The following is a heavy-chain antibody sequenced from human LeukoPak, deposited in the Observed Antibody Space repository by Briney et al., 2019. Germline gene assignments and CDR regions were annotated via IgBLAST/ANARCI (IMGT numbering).Heavy chain of an antibody. CDR3: AKDSVDTAMVSFVDH. D-gene: IGHD5-18*01. J-gene: IGHJ4*02. CDR1: GFTFSSYG. Sequence: GRSLRLSCAASGFTFSSYGMHWVRQAPGKGLEWVAVISYDGSNKYYADSVKGRFTISRDNSKNTLYLQMNSLRAEDTAVYYCAKDSVDTAMVSFVDHWGQGTLVTVSS. CDR2: ISYDGSNK. V-gene: IGHV3-30*18.